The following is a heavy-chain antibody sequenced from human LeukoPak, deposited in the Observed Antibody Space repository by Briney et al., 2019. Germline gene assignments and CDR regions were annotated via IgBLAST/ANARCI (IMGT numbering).Heavy chain of an antibody. CDR2: INPNSGGA. J-gene: IGHJ4*02. D-gene: IGHD2-2*01. Sequence: ASVKVSCKASGYTCTGYLMHWVRQAPGQGLEWMGWINPNSGGANYAQKFQGRVTMTRDTSISTAYMEVYRLTSDDTAVYYCARARRYCSGTICYLSYWGQGTLVTVSS. CDR3: ARARRYCSGTICYLSY. CDR1: GYTCTGYL. V-gene: IGHV1-2*02.